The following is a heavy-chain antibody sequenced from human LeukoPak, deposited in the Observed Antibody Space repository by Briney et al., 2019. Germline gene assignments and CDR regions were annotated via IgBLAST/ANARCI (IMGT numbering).Heavy chain of an antibody. J-gene: IGHJ4*02. CDR3: AREVNAVAHY. CDR2: IYSGGAT. V-gene: IGHV3-53*01. CDR1: GFTVSTNY. Sequence: PGGSLRLSCAASGFTVSTNYMSWVRQAPGKGLEWVSVIYSGGATFYADSVKGRFTTSRDNAKNSLYLQMNSLRAEDTAVYYCAREVNAVAHYWGQGTLVTVSS. D-gene: IGHD6-19*01.